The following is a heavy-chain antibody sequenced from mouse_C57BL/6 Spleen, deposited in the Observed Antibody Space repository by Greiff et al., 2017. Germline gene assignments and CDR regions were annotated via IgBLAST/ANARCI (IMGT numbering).Heavy chain of an antibody. CDR3: ARLHVYEGAMDY. CDR2: IDPSDSET. D-gene: IGHD2-2*01. J-gene: IGHJ4*01. V-gene: IGHV1-52*01. CDR1: GYTFTSYW. Sequence: QVQLQQPGAELVRPGSSVKLSCKASGYTFTSYWMHWVKQRPIQGLEWIGNIDPSDSETHYNQKFKDKATLTVDKSSSTAYMQLSSLTSEDSAVYYCARLHVYEGAMDYWGQGTSVTVSS.